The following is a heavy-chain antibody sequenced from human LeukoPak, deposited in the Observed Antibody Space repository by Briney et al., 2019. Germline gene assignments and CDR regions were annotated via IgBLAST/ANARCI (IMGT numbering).Heavy chain of an antibody. D-gene: IGHD3-22*01. Sequence: SETLSLTCPVSGGSISSYYWSWIRQPPGKGLEWIGYIHYSGSTNYNPSLRSRVTISVDTSKNQCSLKLSSVTAADTAVYYCARDRHEYYDSSGDYYGRDYFDYWGQGTLVTVSS. CDR1: GGSISSYY. CDR2: IHYSGST. J-gene: IGHJ4*02. CDR3: ARDRHEYYDSSGDYYGRDYFDY. V-gene: IGHV4-59*01.